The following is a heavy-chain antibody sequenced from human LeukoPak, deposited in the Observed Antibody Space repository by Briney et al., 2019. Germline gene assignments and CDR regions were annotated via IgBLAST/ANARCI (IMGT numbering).Heavy chain of an antibody. Sequence: PSQTLSLTCTVSGGSISSGSYYWSWIRQPGGKGLEWIGRIYTSGSTNYNPSLKSRVTISLDTSKNQFSLKLSSVSAADTAVYYCARDYYYYYMDVWGKGTTVTVSS. CDR3: ARDYYYYYMDV. J-gene: IGHJ6*03. CDR1: GGSISSGSYY. V-gene: IGHV4-61*02. CDR2: IYTSGST.